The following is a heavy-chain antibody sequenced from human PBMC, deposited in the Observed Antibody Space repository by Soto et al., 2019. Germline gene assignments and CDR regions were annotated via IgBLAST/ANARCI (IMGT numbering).Heavy chain of an antibody. V-gene: IGHV4-34*01. CDR1: DGYFSGHY. Sequence: SETLCVTSTVDDGYFSGHYWSWIRQPPGKGLEWIGEINHSGSTYYNPSLKSRVTISVDTSKNQFSLKLSSVTAADTAVYYCARHVAGYSSGLDYWGQGTQVTVSS. J-gene: IGHJ4*02. D-gene: IGHD6-19*01. CDR2: INHSGST. CDR3: ARHVAGYSSGLDY.